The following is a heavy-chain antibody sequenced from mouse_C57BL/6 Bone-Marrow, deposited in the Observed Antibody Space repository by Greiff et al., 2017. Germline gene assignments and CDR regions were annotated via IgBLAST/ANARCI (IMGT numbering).Heavy chain of an antibody. CDR1: GYTFTSYW. V-gene: IGHV1-72*01. CDR3: ARWFIKGYVDV. CDR2: IDPTSGGT. D-gene: IGHD1-1*01. J-gene: IGHJ1*03. Sequence: VQLQESGAELVKPGASVKLSCKASGYTFTSYWMHWVKQRPGRGLEWIGRIDPTSGGTKYNEKFKSKATLTVDKTSSTAYMQLSSLTSADSAVYYCARWFIKGYVDVWGTGTTVTVSS.